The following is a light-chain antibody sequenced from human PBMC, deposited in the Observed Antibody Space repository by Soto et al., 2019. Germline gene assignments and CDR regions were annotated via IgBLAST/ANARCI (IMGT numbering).Light chain of an antibody. J-gene: IGLJ3*02. CDR1: SSNIGSNF. CDR2: RNN. CDR3: AAWDDNLNGWV. V-gene: IGLV1-47*01. Sequence: QSVLTQPPSASGTPGQRVTISCSGSSSNIGSNFVYWYQQFPGTAPKLLIYRNNQRPSGVPDRFSGSKSGTSASLAISGLPSEDEADYYCAAWDDNLNGWVFGGGTKVTVL.